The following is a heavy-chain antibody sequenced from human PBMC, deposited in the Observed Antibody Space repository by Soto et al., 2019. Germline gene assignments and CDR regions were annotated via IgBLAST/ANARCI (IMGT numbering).Heavy chain of an antibody. V-gene: IGHV4-34*01. J-gene: IGHJ4*02. CDR1: GGSFSGYY. D-gene: IGHD6-13*01. CDR2: NNHSGST. Sequence: QVQLQQWGAGLLKPSETLSLTCAVYGGSFSGYYWCWIRQPPGKGLEWIGENNHSGSTTDNPSLKRRVTTSVDTSKNQSALKLSSVAAADPAVYYCARRPIAAAGPVFDYWGQGTLVTVSS. CDR3: ARRPIAAAGPVFDY.